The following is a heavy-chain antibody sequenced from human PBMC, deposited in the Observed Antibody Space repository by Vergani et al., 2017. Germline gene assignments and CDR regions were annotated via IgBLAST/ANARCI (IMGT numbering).Heavy chain of an antibody. D-gene: IGHD2-2*01. CDR1: GYTFTSYG. CDR2: INPNSGGT. Sequence: QVQLVQSGAEVKKPGASVTVSCKASGYTFTSYGISWVRQAPGQGLEWMGWINPNSGGTNYAQKFQGWVTMTRDTSISTAYMELSRLRSDDTAVYYCARGAVSYCSSTSCYGPYYYYYMDVWGKGTTVTVSS. CDR3: ARGAVSYCSSTSCYGPYYYYYMDV. J-gene: IGHJ6*03. V-gene: IGHV1-2*04.